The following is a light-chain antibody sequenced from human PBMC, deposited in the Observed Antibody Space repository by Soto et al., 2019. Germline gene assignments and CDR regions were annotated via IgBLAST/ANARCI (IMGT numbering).Light chain of an antibody. V-gene: IGKV3-11*01. CDR3: QQRSNGPLT. J-gene: IGKJ5*01. CDR2: DAS. Sequence: EIVLTQSPATLSLSPGERVTLSCRASQSVSSYFAWYQQKPGQAPRLLIYDASNRATGIPARFSGSGYGTDFTLTISSLEPEDFAVYYSQQRSNGPLTFGQGNRLEIK. CDR1: QSVSSY.